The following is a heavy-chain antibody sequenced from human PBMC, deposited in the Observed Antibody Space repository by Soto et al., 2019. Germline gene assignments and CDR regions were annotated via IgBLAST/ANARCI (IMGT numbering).Heavy chain of an antibody. CDR1: GFTFSSYE. Sequence: GGSLRLSCAASGFTFSSYEMNWVRQAPGKGLEWVSYISSSGSTIYYADSVKGRFTISRDNAKNSLYLQMNSLRAEDTAVYYCARDSWSVPAARWDFREWFDPWGQGT. D-gene: IGHD2-2*01. J-gene: IGHJ5*02. CDR2: ISSSGSTI. V-gene: IGHV3-48*03. CDR3: ARDSWSVPAARWDFREWFDP.